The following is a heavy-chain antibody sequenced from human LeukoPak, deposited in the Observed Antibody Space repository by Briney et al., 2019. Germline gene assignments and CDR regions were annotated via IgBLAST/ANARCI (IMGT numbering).Heavy chain of an antibody. CDR1: GGSISSGGYY. D-gene: IGHD2-2*01. J-gene: IGHJ5*02. Sequence: SQTPSLTCTVSGGSISSGGYYWSWIRQHPGKGLEWIGYIYYSGSTYYNPSLKSRVTISVDTSKNQFSLKLSSVTAADTAVYYCARGGYCSSTSCPKYNWFDPWDQGTLVTVSS. CDR3: ARGGYCSSTSCPKYNWFDP. V-gene: IGHV4-31*03. CDR2: IYYSGST.